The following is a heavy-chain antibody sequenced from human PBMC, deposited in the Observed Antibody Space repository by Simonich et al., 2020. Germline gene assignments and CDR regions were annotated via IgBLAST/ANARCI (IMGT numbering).Heavy chain of an antibody. D-gene: IGHD1-1*01. CDR1: GGSFSGYY. CDR2: INHSGST. V-gene: IGHV4-34*01. J-gene: IGHJ3*02. Sequence: QVQPQQWGAGLLKPSETLSLTCAVYGGSFSGYYWSWIRQPPGKGLEGIGEINHSGSTNYNPSLKSRVTISVDTAKNQCSLKLSSVTAADTAVYYCARGKGWKNAFDIWGQGTMVTVSS. CDR3: ARGKGWKNAFDI.